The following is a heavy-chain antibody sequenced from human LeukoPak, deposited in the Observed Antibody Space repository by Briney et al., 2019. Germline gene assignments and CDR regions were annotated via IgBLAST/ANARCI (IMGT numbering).Heavy chain of an antibody. Sequence: ASVKVSCKASGYTFTSYGISWGRQAPGQGLEGRGWISAYNGNTNYAQKLQGRVTMTTDTSTSTAYMELRSLRSDDTAVYYCARVSPGVGYCSSTSCYWFDHWGQGTLVTVSS. D-gene: IGHD2-2*01. J-gene: IGHJ5*02. CDR1: GYTFTSYG. V-gene: IGHV1-18*04. CDR2: ISAYNGNT. CDR3: ARVSPGVGYCSSTSCYWFDH.